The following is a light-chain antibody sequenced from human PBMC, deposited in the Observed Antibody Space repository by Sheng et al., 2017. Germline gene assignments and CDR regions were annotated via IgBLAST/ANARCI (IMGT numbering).Light chain of an antibody. CDR2: GNR. CDR3: QSYETSLSGSYV. J-gene: IGLJ1*01. V-gene: IGLV1-40*01. CDR1: TSNIGAGSD. Sequence: QSVLTQPPSVSGAPGQSVTISCTGSTSNIGAGSDVHWYQQLPGTAPKLLIYGNRNRPSGVPDRFSGSKSGTSGSLAITGLQAEDEADYYCQSYETSLSGSYVFGSGTKVTVL.